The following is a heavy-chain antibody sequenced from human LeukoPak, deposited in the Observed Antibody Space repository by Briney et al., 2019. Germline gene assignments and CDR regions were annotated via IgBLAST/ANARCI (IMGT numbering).Heavy chain of an antibody. J-gene: IGHJ5*02. Sequence: ASVKVSCKASGGTFSSYAISWVRQAPGKGLEWMGSFDPEEGETVYAQKFQGRVTMTEDTSTDTAYMELSSLRSEDTAVYYCATETFYYDSSGYYYPTYFDPWGQGTLVTVSS. CDR1: GGTFSSYA. D-gene: IGHD3-22*01. V-gene: IGHV1-24*01. CDR3: ATETFYYDSSGYYYPTYFDP. CDR2: FDPEEGET.